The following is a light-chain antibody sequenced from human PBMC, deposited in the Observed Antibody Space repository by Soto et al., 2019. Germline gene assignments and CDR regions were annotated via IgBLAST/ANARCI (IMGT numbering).Light chain of an antibody. CDR3: QQRSNWPPVYT. J-gene: IGKJ2*01. Sequence: EIVLTQSPATLSLSPGERATLSCRASQSVNTYLAWYQQKPGQAPRLLIYDASKRATGIPARFAGSGSGTDFTLNISSLESEDFAVYYCQQRSNWPPVYTFGQGTKLEIK. V-gene: IGKV3-11*01. CDR2: DAS. CDR1: QSVNTY.